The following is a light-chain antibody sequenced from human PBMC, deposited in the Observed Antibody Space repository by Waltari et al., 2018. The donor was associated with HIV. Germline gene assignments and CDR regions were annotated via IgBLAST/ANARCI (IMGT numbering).Light chain of an antibody. CDR1: ANVKSTY. J-gene: IGKJ1*01. CDR2: GSS. V-gene: IGKV3-20*01. Sequence: EIVLTQSPGTLSLSQGERAALSCRAIANVKSTYLAWYQQRPGQGPRLLMYGSSSRASGIPERFVGSGSGTDFTLNITRLEPEDFAMYYCQQYGSSFWTFGQGTKVEMK. CDR3: QQYGSSFWT.